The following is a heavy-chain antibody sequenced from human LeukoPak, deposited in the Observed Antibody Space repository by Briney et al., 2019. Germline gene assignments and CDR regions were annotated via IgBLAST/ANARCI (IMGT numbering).Heavy chain of an antibody. CDR3: ARGEYYDFWSGYYGPYDY. J-gene: IGHJ4*02. Sequence: SETLSLTCTVSGGSVSSGSYYWSWIRQPPGKGLEWTGYIYYSGSTNYNPSLKSRVTISVDTSKNQFSLKLSSVTAADTAVYYCARGEYYDFWSGYYGPYDYWGQGTLVTVSS. CDR1: GGSVSSGSYY. V-gene: IGHV4-61*01. D-gene: IGHD3-3*01. CDR2: IYYSGST.